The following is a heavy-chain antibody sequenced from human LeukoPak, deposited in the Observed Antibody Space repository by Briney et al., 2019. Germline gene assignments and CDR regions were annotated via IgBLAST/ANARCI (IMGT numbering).Heavy chain of an antibody. CDR3: ARESSSWVNWFDP. CDR2: INPNSGGT. D-gene: IGHD6-13*01. CDR1: GYTFTGYY. Sequence: ASVKVSCKASGYTFTGYYMHWVRQAPGQGLEWMGWINPNSGGTNYAQKFQGRVTMTRDTFISTAYMELSRLRSDDTAVYYCARESSSWVNWFDPWGQGTLVTVSS. J-gene: IGHJ5*02. V-gene: IGHV1-2*02.